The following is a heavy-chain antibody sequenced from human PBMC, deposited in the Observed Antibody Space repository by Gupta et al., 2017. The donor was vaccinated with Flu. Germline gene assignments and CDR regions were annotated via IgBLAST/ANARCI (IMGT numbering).Heavy chain of an antibody. J-gene: IGHJ4*02. D-gene: IGHD6-19*01. CDR1: GFAFSNYG. Sequence: VELVESGGGVVQPGWSLRLPCASSGFAFSNYGMHWVRQAPGKGLEWVATIWFDGNSKYYPDSGKGRFTISRDSSKNTLYLQMSSLRDGDTAIYYCARDRGSSGRDNSLRFWGQGTLVTVAS. CDR2: IWFDGNSK. CDR3: ARDRGSSGRDNSLRF. V-gene: IGHV3-33*01.